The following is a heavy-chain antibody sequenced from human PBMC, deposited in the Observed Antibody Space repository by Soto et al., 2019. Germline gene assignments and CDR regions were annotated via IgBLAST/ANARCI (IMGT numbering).Heavy chain of an antibody. CDR2: IYWDDDK. Sequence: QITLKESGPTLVKPTQTLTLTCTFSGFSLSTSGVGVGWFRQPPGKALEGLALIYWDDDKGYSPSLKSRPSITKDTSKTQVVLTMTSIDPVDTATDYCAHRRSYCSGGSCNSGFDYWGQGTLVTVSS. J-gene: IGHJ4*02. V-gene: IGHV2-5*02. CDR3: AHRRSYCSGGSCNSGFDY. D-gene: IGHD2-15*01. CDR1: GFSLSTSGVG.